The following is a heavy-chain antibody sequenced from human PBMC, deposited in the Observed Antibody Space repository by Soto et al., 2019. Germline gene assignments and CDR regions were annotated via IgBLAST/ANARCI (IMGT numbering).Heavy chain of an antibody. Sequence: ASVKVSCKASGGTFSSYAISWVRQVPGQGLEWMGGIIPIFGTANYAQKFQGRVTITADESTSTAYMELSSLRSEDTAVYYCARSLDPGSYYPNYYYYGMDVWGQGTTVTVSS. V-gene: IGHV1-69*13. CDR3: ARSLDPGSYYPNYYYYGMDV. CDR1: GGTFSSYA. D-gene: IGHD3-10*01. CDR2: IIPIFGTA. J-gene: IGHJ6*02.